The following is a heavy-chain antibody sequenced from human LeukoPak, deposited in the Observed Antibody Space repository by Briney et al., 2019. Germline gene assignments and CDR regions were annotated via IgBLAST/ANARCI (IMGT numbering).Heavy chain of an antibody. CDR1: GFTFSSYG. V-gene: IGHV3-30*18. CDR2: ISYDGSNK. CDR3: AKDKEYQLLNWFDP. Sequence: EGSLRLSCAASGFTFSSYGMHRVRQAPGKGLEWVAVISYDGSNKYYADSVKGRFTISRDNSKNTLYLQMNSLRAEDTAVYYCAKDKEYQLLNWFDPWGQGTLVTVSS. J-gene: IGHJ5*02. D-gene: IGHD2-2*01.